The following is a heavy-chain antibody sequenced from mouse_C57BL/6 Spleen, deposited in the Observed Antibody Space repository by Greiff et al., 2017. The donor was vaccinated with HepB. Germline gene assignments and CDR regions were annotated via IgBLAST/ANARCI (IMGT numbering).Heavy chain of an antibody. V-gene: IGHV1-50*01. Sequence: QVQLQQPGAELVKPGASVKLSCKASGYTFTSYWMQWVKQRPGQGLEWIGEIDPSDSYTNYNQKFKGKATLTVDTSSSTAYMQLSSLTSEDSAVYYCARTYGNYGGAMDDWGQGTSVTVSS. CDR2: IDPSDSYT. J-gene: IGHJ4*01. CDR3: ARTYGNYGGAMDD. CDR1: GYTFTSYW. D-gene: IGHD2-1*01.